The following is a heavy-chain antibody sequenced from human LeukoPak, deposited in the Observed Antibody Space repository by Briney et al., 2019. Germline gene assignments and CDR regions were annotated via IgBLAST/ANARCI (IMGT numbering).Heavy chain of an antibody. J-gene: IGHJ4*02. CDR1: GGSIRSYY. CDR3: ARTGSTVTMLYPFDH. CDR2: IYYSGST. Sequence: PSETLSLTCTVSGGSIRSYYWSWIRQPPGKGLEWIGYIYYSGSTNYNPSLKSRVSISVDTSKNQFSLKLSSVTTADTAVYYCARTGSTVTMLYPFDHWGQGTLVTVSS. D-gene: IGHD4-17*01. V-gene: IGHV4-59*01.